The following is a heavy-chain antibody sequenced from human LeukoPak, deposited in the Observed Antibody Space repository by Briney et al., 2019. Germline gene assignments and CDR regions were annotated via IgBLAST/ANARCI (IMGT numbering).Heavy chain of an antibody. V-gene: IGHV3-21*01. D-gene: IGHD6-19*01. CDR1: GFTFSSYS. J-gene: IGHJ4*02. Sequence: GGSLRLSCAASGFTFSSYSMNWVRQAPGKGLEWVSSISSSSNYIHYADAVRGRFTISRDNAKNSLYLQMNSLRAEDTAVYYCARKGAGTSASHFDYWGQGTLVTVSS. CDR3: ARKGAGTSASHFDY. CDR2: ISSSSNYI.